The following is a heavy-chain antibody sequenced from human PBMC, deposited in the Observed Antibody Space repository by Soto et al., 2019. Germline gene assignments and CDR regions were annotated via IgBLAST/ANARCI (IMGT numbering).Heavy chain of an antibody. Sequence: GESLKISCKGSGYSFTIYWIAWVRQMPGKGLEWMGIIYPDDSDTRYSPSFQGQVTISADKSISTAYLQWSSLKASGTAMYYCARGYCSSSSCYKGFDYWGQGTLVTVSS. J-gene: IGHJ4*02. V-gene: IGHV5-51*01. CDR2: IYPDDSDT. CDR1: GYSFTIYW. D-gene: IGHD2-2*02. CDR3: ARGYCSSSSCYKGFDY.